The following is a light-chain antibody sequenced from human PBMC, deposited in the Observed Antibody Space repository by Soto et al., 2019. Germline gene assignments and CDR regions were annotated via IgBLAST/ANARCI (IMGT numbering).Light chain of an antibody. Sequence: QSALTQPASVSGSPGQSITISCTGTSSDVGSYNLVSWYQQHPGQAPKLMIYEGSKRPSGVSNRFSGSKSGNTASLTISGLQAEDEADYYCCSYAGSSTWEFGGGTKLTVL. CDR2: EGS. CDR3: CSYAGSSTWE. CDR1: SSDVGSYNL. V-gene: IGLV2-23*01. J-gene: IGLJ3*02.